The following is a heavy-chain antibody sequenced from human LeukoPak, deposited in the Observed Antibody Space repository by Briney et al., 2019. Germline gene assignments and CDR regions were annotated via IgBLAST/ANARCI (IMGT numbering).Heavy chain of an antibody. CDR3: ARLPPDYDFWSGYSSDGVDV. V-gene: IGHV3-30-3*01. D-gene: IGHD3-3*01. CDR1: GFTFSSYA. J-gene: IGHJ6*02. CDR2: ISYDGSNK. Sequence: GGSLRLSCAASGFTFSSYAMHWVRQAPGKGLEWVAVISYDGSNKYYADSVKGRFTISRDNSKNTLYLQMNSLRAEDTAVYYCARLPPDYDFWSGYSSDGVDVWGQGTTVTVSS.